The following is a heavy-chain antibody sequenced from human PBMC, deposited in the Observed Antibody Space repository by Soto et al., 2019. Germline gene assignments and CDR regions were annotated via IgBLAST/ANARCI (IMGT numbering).Heavy chain of an antibody. J-gene: IGHJ4*02. CDR2: ISAYNGNT. V-gene: IGHV1-18*01. CDR1: GYSFATSG. D-gene: IGHD3-22*01. CDR3: ARAVHYYDNSGYAN. Sequence: QVKLVQSGTEVKKPGASMKVSCKTSGYSFATSGMSWVRQAPGQGLEWGWISAYNGNTNYEQKLQDRVTMTTDTSTSTAYLELRSLRSDDTAVYYCARAVHYYDNSGYANWGQGTLVIVSS.